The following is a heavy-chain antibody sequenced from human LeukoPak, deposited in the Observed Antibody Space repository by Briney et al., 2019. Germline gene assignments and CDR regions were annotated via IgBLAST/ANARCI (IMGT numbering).Heavy chain of an antibody. Sequence: SGTLSLTCAVSGGSISSSNWWSWVRQPPGKGLEWIGEIYHSGSTNYNPSLKSRVTISVDKSKNQFSLKLSSVTAADTAVYYCARGNQMDSNGVYYGMDVWGQGTTVTVSS. CDR3: ARGNQMDSNGVYYGMDV. D-gene: IGHD3/OR15-3a*01. CDR2: IYHSGST. CDR1: GGSISSSNW. V-gene: IGHV4-4*02. J-gene: IGHJ6*02.